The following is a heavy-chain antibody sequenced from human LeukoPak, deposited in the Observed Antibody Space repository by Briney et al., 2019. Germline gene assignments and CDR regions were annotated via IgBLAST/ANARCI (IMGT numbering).Heavy chain of an antibody. D-gene: IGHD2-21*01. CDR1: GGSFSGYY. Sequence: PSETLSLTCAVYGGSFSGYYWNWIRQPPGKGLEWIGEINHSGSTNYNPSLKSRVTISVDTSKNQFSLKLSSVTAADTAVYYCARDSGESYAMDVWGQGTTVTVSS. J-gene: IGHJ6*02. V-gene: IGHV4-34*01. CDR2: INHSGST. CDR3: ARDSGESYAMDV.